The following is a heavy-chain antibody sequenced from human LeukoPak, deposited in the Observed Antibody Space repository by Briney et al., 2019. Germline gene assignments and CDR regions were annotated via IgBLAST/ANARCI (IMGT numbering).Heavy chain of an antibody. CDR2: ISHDGSKT. CDR1: GFTFNEYG. V-gene: IGHV3-30*18. J-gene: IGHJ5*02. D-gene: IGHD6-19*01. CDR3: AKDAGQWQNWNWFAP. Sequence: GRSLTLSCAVSGFTFNEYGMHWVRQAPGKGLEWEAAISHDGSKTYSGDSVKGRFTISRDNSKNTLFLEMNSLRPEDTAMYYCAKDAGQWQNWNWFAPWGQGTLVIVSS.